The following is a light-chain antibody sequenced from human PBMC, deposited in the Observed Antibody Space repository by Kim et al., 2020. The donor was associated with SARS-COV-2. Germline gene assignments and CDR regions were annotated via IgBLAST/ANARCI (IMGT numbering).Light chain of an antibody. CDR1: QSISRN. J-gene: IGKJ2*01. CDR3: RQYHDWPYT. Sequence: PGERATLPCGASQSISRNVDWYQQKPGQAPRLLIYSASTRAYNIPARFSGSGSGTEFTLTISSLQSGDFAIYYCRQYHDWPYTFGQGTKLEI. V-gene: IGKV3-15*01. CDR2: SAS.